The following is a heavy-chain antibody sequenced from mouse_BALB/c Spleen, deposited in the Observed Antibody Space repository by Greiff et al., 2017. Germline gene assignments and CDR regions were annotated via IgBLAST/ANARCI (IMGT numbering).Heavy chain of an antibody. CDR3: TTMITAYYYAMDY. J-gene: IGHJ4*01. D-gene: IGHD2-4*01. V-gene: IGHV1S81*02. Sequence: QVQLQQSGAELVKPGASVKLSCKASGYTFTSYYMYWVKQRPGQGLEWIGEINPSNGGTNFNEKFKSKATLTVDKSSSTAYMQLSSLTSEDSAVYYCTTMITAYYYAMDYWGQGTSVTVSS. CDR1: GYTFTSYY. CDR2: INPSNGGT.